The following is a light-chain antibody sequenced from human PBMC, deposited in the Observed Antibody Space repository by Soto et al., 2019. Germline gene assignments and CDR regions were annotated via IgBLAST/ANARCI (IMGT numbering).Light chain of an antibody. CDR1: QRVTTR. J-gene: IGKJ1*01. Sequence: IVLTQSPGTLSLSPGERVTLSCRASQRVTTRLAWYQHKPGQAPRLLMSGASSRASGVPVRFSGSGSGTDFTLTISRLEPADFAVYYCQQYGRSPRTFGPGTKVDIK. CDR3: QQYGRSPRT. CDR2: GAS. V-gene: IGKV3-20*01.